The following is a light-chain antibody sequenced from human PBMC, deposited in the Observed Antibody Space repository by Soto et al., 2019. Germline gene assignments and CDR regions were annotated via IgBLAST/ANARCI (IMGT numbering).Light chain of an antibody. CDR3: QQYTGLPTT. V-gene: IGKV3-20*01. Sequence: EIVLTQSPATLSSFPGDRVTLSCRASQTVSSNHLAWCQQRPGQAPRLLIYGASTRAAGIPDRFSGSGSGTDFTLTITRLEPEDSAVYFCQQYTGLPTTFGQGTRLEI. J-gene: IGKJ5*01. CDR1: QTVSSNH. CDR2: GAS.